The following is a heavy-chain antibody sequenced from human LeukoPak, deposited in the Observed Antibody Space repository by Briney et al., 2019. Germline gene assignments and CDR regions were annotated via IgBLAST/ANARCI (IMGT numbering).Heavy chain of an antibody. V-gene: IGHV3-15*01. CDR3: AKPFIVGATGYYYYYMDV. D-gene: IGHD1-26*01. Sequence: PGGSLRLSCAASGFTFSNAWMSWVRQAPGKGLEWVGRIKSKTDGGTTDYAAPVKGRFTISRDDSKNTLYLQMNNLRAEDTAVYYCAKPFIVGATGYYYYYMDVWGKGTTVTVSS. CDR1: GFTFSNAW. J-gene: IGHJ6*03. CDR2: IKSKTDGGTT.